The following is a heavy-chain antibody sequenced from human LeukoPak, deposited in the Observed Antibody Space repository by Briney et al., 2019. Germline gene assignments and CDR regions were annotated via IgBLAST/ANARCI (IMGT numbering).Heavy chain of an antibody. Sequence: PSETLSLTCTVSGGFISSYYWSWIRQPAGKGLEWIGRIYSSGTTNYSPSLKSRVTMPVDTSKNQFSLKLSSVTAADTAVYFCTRDIVLPTAYWYFDLWGRGTLVTVSS. J-gene: IGHJ2*01. CDR2: IYSSGTT. CDR1: GGFISSYY. V-gene: IGHV4-4*07. CDR3: TRDIVLPTAYWYFDL. D-gene: IGHD2-2*01.